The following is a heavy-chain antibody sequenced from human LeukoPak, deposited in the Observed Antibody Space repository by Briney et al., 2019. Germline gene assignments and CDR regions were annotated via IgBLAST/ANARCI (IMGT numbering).Heavy chain of an antibody. J-gene: IGHJ4*02. CDR3: AKEGRVAADTGDYLDY. Sequence: GGSLRLSCAASGFTFSSYAMSWVRQAPGKGLGGVSGISGSGDTTRYADSVKGRFTISRDNSKNTLYLQMNSLRADDTAVCYCAKEGRVAADTGDYLDYWGQGTLVTVSS. V-gene: IGHV3-23*01. D-gene: IGHD6-13*01. CDR1: GFTFSSYA. CDR2: ISGSGDTT.